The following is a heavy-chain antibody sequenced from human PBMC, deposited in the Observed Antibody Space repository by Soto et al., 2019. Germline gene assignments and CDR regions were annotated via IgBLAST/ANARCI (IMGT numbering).Heavy chain of an antibody. CDR1: VVTFSSYA. CDR2: ISVSCFST. J-gene: IGHJ6*04. Sequence: PGGSLILSCAASVVTFSSYAISLVRQAPGNWLEWVSPISVSCFSTYYADSVKGLFTISRDNSKNTLYLQMNSLRAEDTAVYYCAKYGSICTNGVCYWIEYYYGMDVWGKGHTVTVSS. D-gene: IGHD2-8*01. V-gene: IGHV3-23*01. CDR3: AKYGSICTNGVCYWIEYYYGMDV.